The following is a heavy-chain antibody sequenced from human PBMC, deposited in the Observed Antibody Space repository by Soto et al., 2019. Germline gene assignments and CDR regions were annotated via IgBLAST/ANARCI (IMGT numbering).Heavy chain of an antibody. CDR1: GYSFTSYW. D-gene: IGHD2-15*01. J-gene: IGHJ3*02. CDR3: ASCLGYCSGGSCYSCVFDI. Sequence: PGESLKISCKGSGYSFTSYWIGWVRQMPGKGLEWMGIIYPGDSDTRYSPSFQGQVTISADKSISTAYLQWSSLKASDTAMYYCASCLGYCSGGSCYSCVFDIWGQGTRVTVSS. CDR2: IYPGDSDT. V-gene: IGHV5-51*01.